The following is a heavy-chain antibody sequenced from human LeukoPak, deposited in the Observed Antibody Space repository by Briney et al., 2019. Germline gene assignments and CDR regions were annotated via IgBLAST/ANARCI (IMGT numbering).Heavy chain of an antibody. V-gene: IGHV3-48*04. CDR2: ISSSSSTI. CDR3: ARGAKGYFDWLQIYYYYYYMDV. Sequence: TGGSLRLSCAASGFTFSSYSMNWVRQAPGKGLEWVSYISSSSSTIYYADSVKGRFTISRDNAKNSLYLQMNSLRAEDTAVYYCARGAKGYFDWLQIYYYYYYMDVWGKGTTVTVSS. CDR1: GFTFSSYS. D-gene: IGHD3-9*01. J-gene: IGHJ6*03.